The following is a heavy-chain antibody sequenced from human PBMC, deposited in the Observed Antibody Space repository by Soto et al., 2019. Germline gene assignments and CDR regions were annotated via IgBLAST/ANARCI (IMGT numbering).Heavy chain of an antibody. CDR1: GYTFTGYY. CDR3: ARYQAAVLRFLYY. V-gene: IGHV1-2*04. D-gene: IGHD3-3*01. Sequence: ASVKVSYNASGYTFTGYYMHWVRQAPGQGLEWMGWINPNSGGTNYAQKFQGWVTMTRDTSISTAYMELSRLRSDDTAVYYCARYQAAVLRFLYYWGHVTLFTVSS. CDR2: INPNSGGT. J-gene: IGHJ4*01.